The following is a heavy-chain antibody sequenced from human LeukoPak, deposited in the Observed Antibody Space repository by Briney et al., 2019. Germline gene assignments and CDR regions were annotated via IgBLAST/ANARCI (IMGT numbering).Heavy chain of an antibody. CDR3: GRGDYSSSWYLDH. CDR2: ISTSGSTI. Sequence: GGSLRLSRAASGFTFSSYAMSWVRQAPGKGLEWISYISTSGSTIYYGDSVEGRFTISRDNAKNSLYLQMNSLRAEDTAVYYCGRGDYSSSWYLDHWGQGTLVTVSS. D-gene: IGHD6-13*01. V-gene: IGHV3-48*03. CDR1: GFTFSSYA. J-gene: IGHJ4*02.